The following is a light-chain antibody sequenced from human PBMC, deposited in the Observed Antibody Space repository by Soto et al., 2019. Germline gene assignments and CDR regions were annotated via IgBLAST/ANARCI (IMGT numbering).Light chain of an antibody. CDR2: AAF. CDR3: QQLNSYPPYT. CDR1: QGISTY. V-gene: IGKV1-9*01. J-gene: IGKJ2*01. Sequence: DIQLTQSPSFLSASVGDRVTISCRASQGISTYLAWYQEKPGKAPKLLIYAAFTLQSGVPSRFSGSGSGTEFTLTISSLHAEDFATYYCQQLNSYPPYTFGQGNKLEIK.